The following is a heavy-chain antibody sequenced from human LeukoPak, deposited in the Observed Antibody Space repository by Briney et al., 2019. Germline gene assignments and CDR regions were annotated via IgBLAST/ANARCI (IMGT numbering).Heavy chain of an antibody. V-gene: IGHV3-30*18. Sequence: GGSLRLSCAASGFAFSSYGMHWVRQAPGKGLEWVAVISYDGSNKYYADSVKGRFAISRDNSKNTLYLQMNSLRAEDTAVYYCAKDREDGSYYTLDYWGQGTLVTVSS. CDR1: GFAFSSYG. CDR3: AKDREDGSYYTLDY. CDR2: ISYDGSNK. J-gene: IGHJ4*02. D-gene: IGHD1-26*01.